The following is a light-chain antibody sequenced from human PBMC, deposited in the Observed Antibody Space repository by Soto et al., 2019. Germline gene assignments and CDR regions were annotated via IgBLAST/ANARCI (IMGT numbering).Light chain of an antibody. J-gene: IGLJ3*02. Sequence: QSALTQPASVSASPGQSIAISCTGTSSDVGGYNYVSWYQQHPGKAPKLMIYDVTARPSGVSDRFSGSKSGNTASLTVSGLQAEDEANYYCSSYTSISTVVFGGGTKLTVL. V-gene: IGLV2-14*03. CDR1: SSDVGGYNY. CDR3: SSYTSISTVV. CDR2: DVT.